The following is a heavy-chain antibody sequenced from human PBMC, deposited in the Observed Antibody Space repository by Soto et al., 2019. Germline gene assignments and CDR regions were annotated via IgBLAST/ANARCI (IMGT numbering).Heavy chain of an antibody. CDR1: GFNVGAFA. CDR3: KRENIACTTGIDS. J-gene: IGHJ4*02. CDR2: ISVSDVFI. Sequence: GGSLRLSCAASGFNVGAFAVNWVRQAPGKGLEWVAGISVSDVFIYYSDPVRGRFYISRDASENILYLQMNSLRADDKALYYCKRENIACTTGIDSWGPGTLVTVSS. V-gene: IGHV3-23*01. D-gene: IGHD1-1*01.